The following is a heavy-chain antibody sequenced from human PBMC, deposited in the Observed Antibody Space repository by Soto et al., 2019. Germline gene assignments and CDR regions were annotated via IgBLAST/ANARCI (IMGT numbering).Heavy chain of an antibody. D-gene: IGHD1-26*01. CDR1: GYTFTSYY. CDR3: ARDSVGDYDGMDV. Sequence: ASVKVSCKASGYTFTSYYMHWVRQAPGQGLEWMGIINPSGGSTSYAQKFQGRVTMTRDTSTSTVYMGLSSLRSEDTAVYYCARDSVGDYDGMDVWGQGTTVTVSS. V-gene: IGHV1-46*01. J-gene: IGHJ6*02. CDR2: INPSGGST.